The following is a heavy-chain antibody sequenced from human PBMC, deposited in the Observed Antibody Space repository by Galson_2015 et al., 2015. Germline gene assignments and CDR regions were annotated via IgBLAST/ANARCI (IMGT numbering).Heavy chain of an antibody. Sequence: ETLSLTCTVSGGSVSSRSTSYYWGWIRQPPGKGLEWIGSMYYSGSTYYNPSLKSRVTISVDTSKNQFSLKLTSVTAADTAVYYCGDYGGTSGGGYWGQGTLVTVSS. J-gene: IGHJ4*02. CDR2: MYYSGST. D-gene: IGHD4-23*01. V-gene: IGHV4-39*01. CDR1: GGSVSSRSTSYY. CDR3: GDYGGTSGGGY.